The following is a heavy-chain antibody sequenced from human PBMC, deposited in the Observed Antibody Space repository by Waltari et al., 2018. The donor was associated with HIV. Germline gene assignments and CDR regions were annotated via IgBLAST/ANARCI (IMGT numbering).Heavy chain of an antibody. Sequence: QVQLQESGPGLVKPSETLSLTCTVSGGSISSYYWSWIRQPPGKGLEWIGYIYYSGSTNSNPSLKRRVTISVDTSKNQFSLKLSSVTAADTAVYYCARLSGDWNYGRSYYYYGMDVWGQGTTVTVSS. CDR1: GGSISSYY. J-gene: IGHJ6*02. CDR2: IYYSGST. CDR3: ARLSGDWNYGRSYYYYGMDV. D-gene: IGHD1-7*01. V-gene: IGHV4-59*01.